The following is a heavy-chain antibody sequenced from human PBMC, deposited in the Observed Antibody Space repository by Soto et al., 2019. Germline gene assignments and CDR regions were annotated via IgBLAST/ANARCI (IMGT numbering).Heavy chain of an antibody. CDR1: GFTFSDYD. CDR2: ISRSGDST. J-gene: IGHJ2*01. CDR3: AKSRSGSGPSWYFAV. D-gene: IGHD3-10*01. Sequence: EGQLLESGGGLVQPGGSLRLSCAASGFTFSDYDMSWVRQAPGKGLEWVSSISRSGDSTYYADSVQGRFTISRDRSKNTLSLQANSLRSEDTAVYYCAKSRSGSGPSWYFAVWGRGTLVTVSS. V-gene: IGHV3-23*01.